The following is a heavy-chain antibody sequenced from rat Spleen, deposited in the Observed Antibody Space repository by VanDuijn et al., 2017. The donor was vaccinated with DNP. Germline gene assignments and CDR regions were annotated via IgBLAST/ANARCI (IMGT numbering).Heavy chain of an antibody. J-gene: IGHJ2*01. D-gene: IGHD4-1*01. V-gene: IGHV5-25*01. Sequence: EVQLVESGGGLVQPGRSLKLSCAASGFTFSDYNMAWVRQAPGKGLEWVASINADGGITYYPDSVEGRFTISRDNAEDTVYLQMNSLRSEDTATYYCAIANGDYWGQGVMVTVSS. CDR2: INADGGIT. CDR1: GFTFSDYN. CDR3: AIANGDY.